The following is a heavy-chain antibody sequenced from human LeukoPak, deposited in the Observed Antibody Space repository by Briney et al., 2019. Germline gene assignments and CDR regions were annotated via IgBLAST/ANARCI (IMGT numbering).Heavy chain of an antibody. J-gene: IGHJ4*02. Sequence: PSETLSLTCAVYGGSFSSYYWSWIRQPPGKGLEWIGYIYYSGSTNYNPSLKSRVTISVDMSKNQFSLKLSSVTAADTAVYYCARVGSGWGTYFDYWGQGTLVTVSS. CDR3: ARVGSGWGTYFDY. CDR1: GGSFSSYY. D-gene: IGHD6-19*01. CDR2: IYYSGST. V-gene: IGHV4-59*01.